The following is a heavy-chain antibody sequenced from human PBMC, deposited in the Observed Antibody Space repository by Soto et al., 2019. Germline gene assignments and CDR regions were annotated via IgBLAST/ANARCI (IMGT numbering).Heavy chain of an antibody. CDR3: ARTYDEGFDY. CDR1: GSSQISGGYY. CDR2: SFYSGST. Sequence: GSSQISGGYYWGWIRQHPGEGLEWIGHSFYSGSTNYNPSLKSRVDISVDMSKNQFSLKLSSVTAADTAVHYCARTYDEGFDYWGQGMLVTVSS. V-gene: IGHV4-31*02. D-gene: IGHD1-1*01. J-gene: IGHJ4*02.